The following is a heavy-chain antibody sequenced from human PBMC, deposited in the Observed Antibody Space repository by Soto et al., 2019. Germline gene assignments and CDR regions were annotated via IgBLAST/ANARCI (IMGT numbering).Heavy chain of an antibody. CDR1: GFTFSDSA. CDR3: VRYSRTLGWFFDL. Sequence: EVQLVESGGGLVQPGGSLKLSCAASGFTFSDSAMHWVRQASGEGLEWLGRIRSKGNNYATEYGASLKGRFTISRDDSKKTTYLQMSTLNTEDTAVDYCVRYSRTLGWFFDLWGRGTLVTVSS. D-gene: IGHD2-21*01. V-gene: IGHV3-73*02. CDR2: IRSKGNNYAT. J-gene: IGHJ2*01.